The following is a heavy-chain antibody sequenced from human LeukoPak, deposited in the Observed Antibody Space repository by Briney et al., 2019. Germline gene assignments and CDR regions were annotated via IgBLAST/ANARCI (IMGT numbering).Heavy chain of an antibody. CDR1: GYTFTGHY. D-gene: IGHD1-14*01. CDR3: ARGENPVPEEYFDY. CDR2: INPNSGDT. Sequence: ASVTVTCKASGYTFTGHYMHWVRQAPGQGLEWMGWINPNSGDTNYAQKFQGRVTMTRDTSISTAYMELSRLRSDDTAVYYCARGENPVPEEYFDYWGQGTLVT. V-gene: IGHV1-2*02. J-gene: IGHJ4*02.